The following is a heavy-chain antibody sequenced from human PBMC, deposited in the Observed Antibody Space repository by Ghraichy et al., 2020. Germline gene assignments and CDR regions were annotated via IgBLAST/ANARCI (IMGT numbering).Heavy chain of an antibody. CDR1: GFTFSSYS. V-gene: IGHV3-48*02. D-gene: IGHD3-10*01. J-gene: IGHJ6*03. CDR2: ISSSSSTI. CDR3: ATVAYYGSGSYLYYYYMDV. Sequence: GGSLRLSCAASGFTFSSYSMNWVRQAPGKGLEWVSYISSSSSTIYYADSVKGRFTISRDNAKNSLYLQMNSLRDEDTAVYYCATVAYYGSGSYLYYYYMDVWGKGTTVTVSS.